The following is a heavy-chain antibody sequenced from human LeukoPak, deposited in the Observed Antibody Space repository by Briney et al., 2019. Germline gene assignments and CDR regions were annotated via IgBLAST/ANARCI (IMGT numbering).Heavy chain of an antibody. CDR1: GLTFDDYA. CDR2: ISWNSGSI. D-gene: IGHD3-3*01. Sequence: GRSLRLSCAASGLTFDDYAMHWVRQAPGKGLEWVSGISWNSGSIGYADSVKGRFTISRDNAKNSLYLQMNSLRAEDTALYYCAKDPATIFGVAPYFDYWGQGTLVTVSS. CDR3: AKDPATIFGVAPYFDY. J-gene: IGHJ4*02. V-gene: IGHV3-9*01.